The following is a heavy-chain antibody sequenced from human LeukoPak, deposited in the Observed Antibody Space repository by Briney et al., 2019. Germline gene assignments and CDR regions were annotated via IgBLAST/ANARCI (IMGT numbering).Heavy chain of an antibody. V-gene: IGHV1-18*01. CDR3: ARDREVWLRPRRRYYFHY. J-gene: IGHJ4*02. CDR2: ISAYNGNT. D-gene: IGHD5-12*01. Sequence: GASVKVSCKASGYTFTSYGISWVRQAPGQGLEWMGWISAYNGNTNYAQKLQGRVTMTPDTSTNTAYLSPRSLRTDATAVYYCARDREVWLRPRRRYYFHYWGQGTLVTVSS. CDR1: GYTFTSYG.